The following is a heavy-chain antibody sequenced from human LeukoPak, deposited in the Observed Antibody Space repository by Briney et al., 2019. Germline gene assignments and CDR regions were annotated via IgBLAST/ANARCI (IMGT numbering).Heavy chain of an antibody. J-gene: IGHJ4*02. D-gene: IGHD6-13*01. CDR1: GFTFSNYA. Sequence: PGGSLRLSCAASGFTFSNYALSWVRQAPGKGLEWVSAISGDGGRTYYADSVKGRFTISRDNSKRTLHLQMDSLRADDTAVYYCAKDIEALSSSWYYFDYWGQGTLVTVSS. V-gene: IGHV3-23*01. CDR3: AKDIEALSSSWYYFDY. CDR2: ISGDGGRT.